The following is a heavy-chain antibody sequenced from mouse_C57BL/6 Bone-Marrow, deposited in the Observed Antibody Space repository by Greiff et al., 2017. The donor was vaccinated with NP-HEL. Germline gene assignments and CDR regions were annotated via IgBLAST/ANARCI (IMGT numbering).Heavy chain of an antibody. CDR1: GFTFSSYG. CDR2: ISSGGSYT. V-gene: IGHV5-6*01. Sequence: EVQRVESGGDLVKPGGSLKLSCAASGFTFSSYGMSWVRQTPDKRLEWVATISSGGSYTYSPDSVQGRFPISRDNAKHTLYLQMSRLKSEDTAMYYCARDKTDLRSLNYDGSSPMDYWGQGTSVTVSS. D-gene: IGHD1-1*01. CDR3: ARDKTDLRSLNYDGSSPMDY. J-gene: IGHJ4*01.